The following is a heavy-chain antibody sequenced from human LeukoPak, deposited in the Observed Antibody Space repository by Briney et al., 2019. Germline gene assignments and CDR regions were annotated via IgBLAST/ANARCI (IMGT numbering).Heavy chain of an antibody. J-gene: IGHJ3*01. Sequence: GASVKVSCKASGYPFIDYYLHWVRQAPGQGLECMGCINPNTGDTNSAQNFQGRVIMTRDTSITTAYMELSRLKSDDTALYYCASKGAGHCYDASCMGSFDLWGQGTTVAVSS. CDR3: ASKGAGHCYDASCMGSFDL. V-gene: IGHV1-2*02. CDR1: GYPFIDYY. D-gene: IGHD2-15*01. CDR2: INPNTGDT.